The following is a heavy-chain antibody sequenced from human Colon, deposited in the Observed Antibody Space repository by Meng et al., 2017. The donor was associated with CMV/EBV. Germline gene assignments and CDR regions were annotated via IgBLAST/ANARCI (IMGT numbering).Heavy chain of an antibody. CDR1: GCTVSRNG. V-gene: IGHV3-74*01. CDR2: INSDGSST. J-gene: IGHJ4*02. CDR3: ARLRWLDY. Sequence: GESLKISCAASGCTVSRNGMSWVRQVPGKGLVWVSRINSDGSSTSYADSVKGRFTISRDNAKNTLYLQMNSLRAEDTAVYYCARLRWLDYWGQGTLVTVSS. D-gene: IGHD4-23*01.